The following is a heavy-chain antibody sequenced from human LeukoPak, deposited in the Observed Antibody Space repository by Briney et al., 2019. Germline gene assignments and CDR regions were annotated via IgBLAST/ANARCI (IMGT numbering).Heavy chain of an antibody. J-gene: IGHJ6*02. CDR2: ISYDGSNK. CDR3: AKDFNDYGDYYCYYGMDV. V-gene: IGHV3-30*18. CDR1: GFTFSSYG. D-gene: IGHD4-17*01. Sequence: GGSLRLSCAASGFTFSSYGMHWVRQAPGKGLEWVAVISYDGSNKYYADSVKGRFTISRDNSKNTLYLQMNSLRAEDTAVYYCAKDFNDYGDYYCYYGMDVWGQGTTVTVSS.